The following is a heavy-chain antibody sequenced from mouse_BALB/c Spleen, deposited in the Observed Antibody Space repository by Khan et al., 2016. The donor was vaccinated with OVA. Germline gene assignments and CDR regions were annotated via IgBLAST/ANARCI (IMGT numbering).Heavy chain of an antibody. V-gene: IGHV1S81*02. J-gene: IGHJ3*01. CDR1: GYTFNSYY. CDR2: INPNNGDA. CDR3: TRSGYGSFAY. Sequence: VKLKQSGAELVKPGASVKLSCKASGYTFNSYYMYWVKQRPGQGLEWIGEINPNNGDANFNEKFKNKATLTVDKSSNTAFMQLSSLTSEDSAVYYCTRSGYGSFAYWGQGTLVTVSA. D-gene: IGHD2-2*01.